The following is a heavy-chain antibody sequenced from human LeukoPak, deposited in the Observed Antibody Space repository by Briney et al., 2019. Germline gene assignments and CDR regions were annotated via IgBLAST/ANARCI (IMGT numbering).Heavy chain of an antibody. CDR3: ARTRLSCDC. CDR1: GFTFSSYW. Sequence: GGSLRLSCAASGFTFSSYWMTWVRQAPVKGLEWVASINLDGSEKNYVDSVEGRFAISRDNAKKSLFLQMNSLRDEDTAVYYCARTRLSCDCWGQGTLVTVSS. CDR2: INLDGSEK. J-gene: IGHJ4*02. D-gene: IGHD2/OR15-2a*01. V-gene: IGHV3-7*01.